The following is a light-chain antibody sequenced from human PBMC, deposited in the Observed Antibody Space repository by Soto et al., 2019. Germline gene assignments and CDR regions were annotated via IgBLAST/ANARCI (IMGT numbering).Light chain of an antibody. CDR3: AAWDDRLNGHWV. J-gene: IGLJ3*02. Sequence: QSALTQPPSASGAPGQRVAISCSANSSNIGSKYVFWYQQLPRTAPKLLIYRNTQRPSGVPDRFSGSKSGTSASLAITGLRYEDEGDYYCAAWDDRLNGHWVFGGGTKVTVL. CDR2: RNT. V-gene: IGLV1-47*01. CDR1: SSNIGSKY.